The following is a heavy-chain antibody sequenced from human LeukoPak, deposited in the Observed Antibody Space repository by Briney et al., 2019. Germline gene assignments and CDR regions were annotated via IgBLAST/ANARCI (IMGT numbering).Heavy chain of an antibody. D-gene: IGHD5-12*01. V-gene: IGHV3-15*01. CDR2: IKSKTDGGTT. J-gene: IGHJ4*02. Sequence: GGSLRLSCAASGFTFSNAWMSWVRQAPGKGLEWVGRIKSKTDGGTTDYATPVKGRLTISRDDSTNTLYLQMNSLKTEDTAVYHCATGGLRHGHWGQGTLVTVSS. CDR3: ATGGLRHGH. CDR1: GFTFSNAW.